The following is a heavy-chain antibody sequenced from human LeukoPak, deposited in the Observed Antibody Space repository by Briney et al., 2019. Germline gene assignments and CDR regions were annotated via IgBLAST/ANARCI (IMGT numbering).Heavy chain of an antibody. Sequence: GGSLRLSCAASGFTFTKYWMTWVRQAPGKGLEWVSYISSSSSAIYYADSVKGRFTISRDNAKNSLYLQMNSLRAEDTAVYYCARSRPSSHIVVVVGASRVAFDIWGQGTMVTVSS. D-gene: IGHD2-21*01. V-gene: IGHV3-48*04. CDR3: ARSRPSSHIVVVVGASRVAFDI. CDR2: ISSSSSAI. J-gene: IGHJ3*02. CDR1: GFTFTKYW.